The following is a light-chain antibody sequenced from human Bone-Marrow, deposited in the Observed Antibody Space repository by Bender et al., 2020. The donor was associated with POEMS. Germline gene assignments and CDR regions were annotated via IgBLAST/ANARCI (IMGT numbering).Light chain of an antibody. J-gene: IGLJ3*02. CDR1: KLGNTY. CDR3: VAWDASLNGWV. V-gene: IGLV3-1*01. Sequence: SYEMSQPPSVSVFPGQTASITCSGDKLGNTYVSWYQQKPGQSPVLVMYYDYRRPSGVPERFSGSNSGNTATLTITGLQSDDEAIYFCVAWDASLNGWVFGGGTKLTVL. CDR2: YDY.